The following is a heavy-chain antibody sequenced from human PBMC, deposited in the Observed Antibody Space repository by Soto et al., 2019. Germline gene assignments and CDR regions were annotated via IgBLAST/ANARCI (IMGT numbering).Heavy chain of an antibody. J-gene: IGHJ4*02. D-gene: IGHD3-3*01. CDR1: GGSFSGYY. CDR2: INHSGSA. V-gene: IGHV4-34*01. Sequence: SETLSLTCAVYGGSFSGYYWSWIRQPPGKGLEWIGEINHSGSAKYNPSLQSRVAMSLDKSKNQISLTMNFVTAADTAVFYCAFYDFSGRTCSGYWGQGTLVTVSS. CDR3: AFYDFSGRTCSGY.